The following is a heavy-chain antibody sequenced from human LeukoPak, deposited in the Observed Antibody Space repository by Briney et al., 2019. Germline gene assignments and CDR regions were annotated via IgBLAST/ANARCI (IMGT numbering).Heavy chain of an antibody. J-gene: IGHJ5*02. CDR2: IYYSGST. CDR1: GGSISSYY. V-gene: IGHV4-59*01. D-gene: IGHD6-19*01. CDR3: ARDGGTGWA. Sequence: SETLSLTCTVSGGSISSYYWSWIRQPPGKGLEWIGYIYYSGSTNYNPSLKSRVTISVDTSKNQFSLKLSSVTAADAAVYYCARDGGTGWAWGQGTLVTVSS.